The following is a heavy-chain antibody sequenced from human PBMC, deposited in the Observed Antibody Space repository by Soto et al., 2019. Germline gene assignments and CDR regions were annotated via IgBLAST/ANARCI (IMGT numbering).Heavy chain of an antibody. V-gene: IGHV4-61*01. CDR3: ARGNYANYYDSSGYQDY. Sequence: SETLSLTCTVSGGSVSSGSYYWSWIRQPPGKGLEWIGYIYYSGSTNYNPSLKSRVTISVDTSKNQFSLKLSSVTAADTAVYYCARGNYANYYDSSGYQDYWGQGTLVTVSS. CDR1: GGSVSSGSYY. D-gene: IGHD3-22*01. J-gene: IGHJ4*02. CDR2: IYYSGST.